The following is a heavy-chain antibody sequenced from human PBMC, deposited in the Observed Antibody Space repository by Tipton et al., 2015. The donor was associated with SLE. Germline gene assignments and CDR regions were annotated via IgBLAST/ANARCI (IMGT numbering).Heavy chain of an antibody. CDR2: IYTSGST. V-gene: IGHV4-61*02. CDR1: GGSISSGSYY. D-gene: IGHD3-3*01. J-gene: IGHJ4*02. Sequence: TLSLTCTVSGGSISSGSYYWSWIRQPAGKGLEWIGRIYTSGSTNYNPSLKSRVTISVDTSKNQFSLKLSSVTAADTAVYYCARGYYDFWSGPPFDFWGQGTLVTVSS. CDR3: ARGYYDFWSGPPFDF.